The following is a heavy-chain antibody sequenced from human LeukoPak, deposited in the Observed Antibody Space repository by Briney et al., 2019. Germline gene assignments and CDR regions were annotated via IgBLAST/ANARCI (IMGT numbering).Heavy chain of an antibody. V-gene: IGHV1-8*03. Sequence: ASVKVSCKASGYIFTSYDINWVRQATGQGLEWMGWMNPNSGNTGYAQKFQGRVTITRNTSISTAYMGLSSLRSEDTAVYYCARWGLPYAFDIWGQGTMVTVSS. CDR3: ARWGLPYAFDI. CDR1: GYIFTSYD. CDR2: MNPNSGNT. D-gene: IGHD3-16*01. J-gene: IGHJ3*02.